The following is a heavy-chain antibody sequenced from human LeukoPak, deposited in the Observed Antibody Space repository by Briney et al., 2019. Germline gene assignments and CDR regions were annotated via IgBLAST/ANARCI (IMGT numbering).Heavy chain of an antibody. D-gene: IGHD5-18*01. CDR2: IDPSDSYT. CDR1: GYSFTSYW. CDR3: ARRSGYSYGRDDYYYYGMDV. V-gene: IGHV5-10-1*01. J-gene: IGHJ6*02. Sequence: GESLRISCKGSGYSFTSYWISWVRQMPGKGLEWMGRIDPSDSYTNYSPSFQGHVTISADKSISTAYLQWSSLKAPDTAMYYCARRSGYSYGRDDYYYYGMDVWGQGTTVTASS.